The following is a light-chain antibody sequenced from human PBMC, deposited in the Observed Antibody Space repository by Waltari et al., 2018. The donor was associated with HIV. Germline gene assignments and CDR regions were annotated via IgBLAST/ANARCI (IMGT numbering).Light chain of an antibody. J-gene: IGLJ2*01. Sequence: QSVLTQPPSVSGAPGQRVTISCTGNNSNIGAGYDVHWYQQLPGTAPKVVMYPNTLRPSGIPDRFPGSKSDTSASLAITCLQAEDEADYYCQSYDSSLSASVFGGGTKLTVL. CDR3: QSYDSSLSASV. CDR2: PNT. CDR1: NSNIGAGYD. V-gene: IGLV1-40*01.